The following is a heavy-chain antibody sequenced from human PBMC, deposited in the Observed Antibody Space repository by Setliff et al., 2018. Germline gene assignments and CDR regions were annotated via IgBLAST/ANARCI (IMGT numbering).Heavy chain of an antibody. J-gene: IGHJ4*02. CDR3: ARFYGDYQFDY. V-gene: IGHV4-61*10. Sequence: PSETLSLTCTVSGGSINSGSYYWSWIRQSAGKGLEWIGYIYYSGSTNYNPSLKSRVTISVDTSKNQFSLKLSSVTAADTAVYYCARFYGDYQFDYWGQGTLVTVSS. CDR1: GGSINSGSYY. D-gene: IGHD4-17*01. CDR2: IYYSGST.